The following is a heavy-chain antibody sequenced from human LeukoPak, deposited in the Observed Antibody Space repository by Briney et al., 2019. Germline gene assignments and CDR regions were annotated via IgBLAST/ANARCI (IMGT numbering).Heavy chain of an antibody. Sequence: GGSLRLSCVASANSFSDYYMSWIRQAPGKGLEWISYISNSGSRVYYADSVKGRFTISRDNAKNSLHLQMDSLRAEDTAVYYCARDSRRLQEGWFDPWGQGTLVTVSS. V-gene: IGHV3-11*04. J-gene: IGHJ5*02. CDR2: ISNSGSRV. CDR3: ARDSRRLQEGWFDP. CDR1: ANSFSDYY. D-gene: IGHD5-24*01.